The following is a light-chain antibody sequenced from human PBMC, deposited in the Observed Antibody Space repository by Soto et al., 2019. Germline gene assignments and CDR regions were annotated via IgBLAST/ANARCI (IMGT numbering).Light chain of an antibody. CDR2: DNY. CDR3: GTWDTSLGTGV. J-gene: IGLJ3*02. Sequence: QSALTQAPSVSAAPGQTVTISCSGSSSNIGTNYVSWYQQLPGTAPKLLIYDNYKRPSGIPDRFSGSKSGTSATLGITGLQTGDEADYYCGTWDTSLGTGVFGGGTKLTVL. CDR1: SSNIGTNY. V-gene: IGLV1-51*01.